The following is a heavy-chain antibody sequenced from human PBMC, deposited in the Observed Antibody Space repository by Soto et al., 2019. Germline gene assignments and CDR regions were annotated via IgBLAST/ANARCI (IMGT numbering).Heavy chain of an antibody. CDR1: GYTFTSYY. J-gene: IGHJ3*02. D-gene: IGHD4-17*01. Sequence: ASVKVSCKASGYTFTSYYMHWVRQAPGQGLEWMGIINPSGGSTSYAQKFQGRVTMTRDTSTSTVYMELSSLRSEDTAVYYCARAKHDYGGRADGFDIWGQGTMVTVSS. CDR2: INPSGGST. V-gene: IGHV1-46*01. CDR3: ARAKHDYGGRADGFDI.